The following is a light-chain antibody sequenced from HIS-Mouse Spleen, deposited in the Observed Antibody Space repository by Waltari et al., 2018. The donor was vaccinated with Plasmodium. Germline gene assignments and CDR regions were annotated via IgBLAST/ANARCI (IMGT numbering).Light chain of an antibody. CDR2: EDR. Sequence: SYELTQPPSVSVSPGQTARITCSGDALPKKYAYWYQQKSGQAPVLVIYEDRKGPSGTHERFSGSSSGTMGTLTISGAQVEDEADYYWYSTDSSGNHRVFGGGTKLTVL. CDR1: ALPKKY. J-gene: IGLJ3*02. V-gene: IGLV3-10*01. CDR3: YSTDSSGNHRV.